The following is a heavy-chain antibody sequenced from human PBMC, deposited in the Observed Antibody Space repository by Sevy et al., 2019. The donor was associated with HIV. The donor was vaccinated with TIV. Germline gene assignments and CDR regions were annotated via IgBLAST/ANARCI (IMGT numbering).Heavy chain of an antibody. J-gene: IGHJ4*02. CDR3: ARLRWDLVVVPGATPGCYFDS. CDR1: GDSINTYY. V-gene: IGHV4-59*08. Sequence: SETLSLTCTVSGDSINTYYWSWIRQPPGKGLEWIGYVSHSGNTNYNPSLKSRVSMSVDTSTNQFSLKVKSVTAADTSVYYCARLRWDLVVVPGATPGCYFDSWGQGTLVTVSS. D-gene: IGHD2-2*02. CDR2: VSHSGNT.